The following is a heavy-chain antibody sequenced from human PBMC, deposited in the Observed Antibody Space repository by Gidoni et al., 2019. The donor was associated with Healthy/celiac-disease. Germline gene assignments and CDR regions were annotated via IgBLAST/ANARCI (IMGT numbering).Heavy chain of an antibody. CDR1: GFPFRRYS. Sequence: EAQLVASGGGLVQPEGSLCPYCRAYGFPFRRYSMNWVRQAPGKGLEGVSYISSSSSTIYYADSVKGRFTISRDNAKNSLYLQMNSLRAEDTAVYYCARDIPVLDFDWLLGVDYWGQGTLVTVSS. CDR3: ARDIPVLDFDWLLGVDY. V-gene: IGHV3-48*04. CDR2: ISSSSSTI. D-gene: IGHD3-9*01. J-gene: IGHJ4*02.